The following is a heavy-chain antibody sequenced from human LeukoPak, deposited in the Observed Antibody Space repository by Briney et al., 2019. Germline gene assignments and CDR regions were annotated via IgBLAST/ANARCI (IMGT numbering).Heavy chain of an antibody. CDR1: GFSFSSYW. Sequence: GGSLRLSCAASGFSFSSYWMHWVRQAPGKGLVWVARISPDGSSALSADSVRGRFTVSRDNAKNTLYLQMNSLRAEDTAVFYCARGRGYTGSPVDYWGQGTLVTVSS. D-gene: IGHD1-26*01. V-gene: IGHV3-74*03. J-gene: IGHJ4*02. CDR2: ISPDGSSA. CDR3: ARGRGYTGSPVDY.